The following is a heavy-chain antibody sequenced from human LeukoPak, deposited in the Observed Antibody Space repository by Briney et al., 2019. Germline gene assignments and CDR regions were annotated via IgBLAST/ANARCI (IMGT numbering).Heavy chain of an antibody. V-gene: IGHV3-23*01. CDR3: AREFAVYNDYLWGTYHNDAFDI. CDR2: ISGSGGST. J-gene: IGHJ3*02. Sequence: GGSLRLSCAASGFTFNTYAMSWVRQAPGKGLEWVSAISGSGGSTYHADSVKGRFTISRDNSKNTLFLLMNKLRAEDTAVYYCAREFAVYNDYLWGTYHNDAFDIWGQGTMVTVSS. CDR1: GFTFNTYA. D-gene: IGHD3-16*01.